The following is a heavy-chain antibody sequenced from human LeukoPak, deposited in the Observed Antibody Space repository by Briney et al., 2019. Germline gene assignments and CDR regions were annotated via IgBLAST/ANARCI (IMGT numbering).Heavy chain of an antibody. V-gene: IGHV3-21*01. D-gene: IGHD1-26*01. Sequence: PGGSLRLSCAASGFTFSSYSMNWVRQAPGKGLEWVSSISSSSSYIYYADSVKGRFTISRDNAKNSLYLQMNSLRAEDTAVYYCARSPWELLRVGDAFDIWGQGTMVTVSS. CDR3: ARSPWELLRVGDAFDI. CDR1: GFTFSSYS. CDR2: ISSSSSYI. J-gene: IGHJ3*02.